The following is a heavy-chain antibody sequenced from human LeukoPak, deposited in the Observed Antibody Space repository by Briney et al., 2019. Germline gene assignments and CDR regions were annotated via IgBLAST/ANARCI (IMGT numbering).Heavy chain of an antibody. CDR2: ISYDGSNK. Sequence: GRSLRLSCAASGFTFSSYAMHWVRQAPGKGLEWVAVISYDGSNKYYADSVKGRFTISRDNSKNTLYLQMNSLRAEDTAVYYCARDHFGWFGEFHSDWFDPWGQGTLVTVSS. CDR1: GFTFSSYA. CDR3: ARDHFGWFGEFHSDWFDP. D-gene: IGHD3-10*01. J-gene: IGHJ5*02. V-gene: IGHV3-30-3*01.